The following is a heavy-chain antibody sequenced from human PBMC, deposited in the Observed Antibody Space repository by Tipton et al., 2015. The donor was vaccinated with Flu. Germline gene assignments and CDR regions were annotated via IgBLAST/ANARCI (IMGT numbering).Heavy chain of an antibody. J-gene: IGHJ3*02. CDR2: ISWNSGSI. Sequence: SLRLSCAASGFTFDDYAMHWVRQAPGKGLEWVSGISWNSGSIGYADSVKGRFTISRDNAKNSLYLQMNSLRAEDTALYYCATAFSWLAQLPDAFDIWGQGTMVTVSS. CDR1: GFTFDDYA. CDR3: ATAFSWLAQLPDAFDI. D-gene: IGHD5-12*01. V-gene: IGHV3-9*01.